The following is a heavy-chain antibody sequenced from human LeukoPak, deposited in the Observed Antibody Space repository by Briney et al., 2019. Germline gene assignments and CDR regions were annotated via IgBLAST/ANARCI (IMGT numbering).Heavy chain of an antibody. D-gene: IGHD3-22*01. CDR1: GGTFSSYA. V-gene: IGHV1-69*01. J-gene: IGHJ5*02. Sequence: SVKVSCKASGGTFSSYAISWVRQAPGQGLEWMGGIIPIFGTANYAQKFQGRVTITADESASTAYMELSSLRSEDTAVYYCARAPHSSGYSHNWFDPWGQGTLVTVSS. CDR3: ARAPHSSGYSHNWFDP. CDR2: IIPIFGTA.